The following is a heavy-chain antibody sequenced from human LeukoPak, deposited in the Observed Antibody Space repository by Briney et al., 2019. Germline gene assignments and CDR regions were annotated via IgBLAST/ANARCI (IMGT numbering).Heavy chain of an antibody. Sequence: SETLSLTCAVYGGSFSGYYWSWTRQPPGKGLEWIGEINHSGSTNYNPSLKSRVTISVDTSKNQFSLKLSSVTAADTAVYYCARGFYDSRGYSNPFDHWGQGTLVTVSS. CDR2: INHSGST. J-gene: IGHJ4*02. CDR1: GGSFSGYY. V-gene: IGHV4-34*01. D-gene: IGHD3-22*01. CDR3: ARGFYDSRGYSNPFDH.